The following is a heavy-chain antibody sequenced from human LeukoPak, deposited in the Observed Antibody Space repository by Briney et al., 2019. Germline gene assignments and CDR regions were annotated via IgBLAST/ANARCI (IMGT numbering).Heavy chain of an antibody. CDR1: GFTFSSFE. Sequence: GGPLRLSCAASGFTFSSFEMNWVRQAPGKGLEWVSYISSSGDTIYYADSVKGRFTISRDNAKNSLYLQMNSLRAEDTAVYYCARAVTNYDILTGYYMDYFDYWGQGTLVTVSS. D-gene: IGHD3-9*01. CDR2: ISSSGDTI. CDR3: ARAVTNYDILTGYYMDYFDY. V-gene: IGHV3-48*03. J-gene: IGHJ4*02.